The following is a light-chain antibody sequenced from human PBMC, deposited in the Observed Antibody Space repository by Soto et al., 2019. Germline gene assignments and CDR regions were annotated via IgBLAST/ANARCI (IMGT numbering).Light chain of an antibody. V-gene: IGLV1-40*01. CDR2: DNT. CDR3: QSYDNRLTGAYV. J-gene: IGLJ1*01. Sequence: QSVLTQPPSVSGAPGQRVTISCTGSSSNIGAGFDVHWYQQLPGTAPKLLIYDNTNRPSGVPARFSASKSGTSASLAITGLQADDEADYYCQSYDNRLTGAYVFGTGTKLTVL. CDR1: SSNIGAGFD.